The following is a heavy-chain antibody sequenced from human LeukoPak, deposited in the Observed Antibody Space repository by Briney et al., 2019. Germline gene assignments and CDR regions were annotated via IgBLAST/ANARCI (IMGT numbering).Heavy chain of an antibody. CDR2: IYYSGST. CDR1: GGSISSYY. J-gene: IGHJ5*02. D-gene: IGHD4-17*01. CDR3: ARGTVTTMVAWFDP. Sequence: PSETLSLTCTVSGGSISSYYWSWVRQPPGKGLEWVGHIYYSGSTNYNPSLKGRVTISVDTSKNQFSLKLSSVSAADTAVYYCARGTVTTMVAWFDPWGQGTLVTVSS. V-gene: IGHV4-59*01.